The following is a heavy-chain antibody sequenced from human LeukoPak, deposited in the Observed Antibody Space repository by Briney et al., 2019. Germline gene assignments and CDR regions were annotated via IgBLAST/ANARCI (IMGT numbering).Heavy chain of an antibody. J-gene: IGHJ3*02. Sequence: GGSLRLSCAASGFTVSSNYMSWVRQAPGKGLEWVSXXXXGGSTYYADSVKGRFTISRDNSKNTLYLQMNSLRAEDTAVYYCASGDVLRYFDWSPGGAFDIWGQGTMVTVSS. V-gene: IGHV3-53*01. CDR1: GFTVSSNY. D-gene: IGHD3-9*01. CDR3: ASGDVLRYFDWSPGGAFDI. CDR2: XXXGGST.